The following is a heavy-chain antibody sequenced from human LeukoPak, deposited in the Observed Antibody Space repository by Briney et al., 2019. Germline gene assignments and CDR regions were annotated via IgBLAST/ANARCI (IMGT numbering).Heavy chain of an antibody. D-gene: IGHD6-19*01. CDR2: IYYSGST. CDR3: ARRGPWLVTYYFDY. J-gene: IGHJ4*02. V-gene: IGHV4-39*01. Sequence: SETLSLTCTVSGGSISSSSYYWGWIRQPPGKGLEWIGSIYYSGSTYYNPSLKSRVTISVDTSKNQFSLKLSSVTAADTAVYYCARRGPWLVTYYFDYWGQGTLVTVSS. CDR1: GGSISSSSYY.